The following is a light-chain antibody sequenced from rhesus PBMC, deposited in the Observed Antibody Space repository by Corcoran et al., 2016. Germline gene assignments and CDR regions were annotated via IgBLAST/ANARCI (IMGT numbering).Light chain of an antibody. CDR2: GAS. V-gene: IGKV3-24*01. CDR1: QSVSSS. J-gene: IGKJ2*01. CDR3: LQHSNWPYS. Sequence: EIVMTQSPATLSLSPGERATLSCRASQSVSSSLAWYQQKPGQAPRLLIYGASSRAPGIPDRVSGRGCGTDFTLTISSLEPEDVAVYYCLQHSNWPYSFGQGTKVEIK.